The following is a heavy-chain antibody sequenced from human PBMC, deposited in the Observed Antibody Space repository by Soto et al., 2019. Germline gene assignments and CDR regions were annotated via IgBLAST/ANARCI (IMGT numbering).Heavy chain of an antibody. D-gene: IGHD3-10*01. CDR3: ARGLWASYGSGLPTDYYYYYMDV. Sequence: ASVKVSCKASGYTFTSYYMHWVRQAPGQGLEWMGIINPSGGSTSYAQKFQGRVTMTRDTSTSTVYMELSSLRSEDTAVYYCARGLWASYGSGLPTDYYYYYMDVWGKGTKVTVSS. CDR1: GYTFTSYY. J-gene: IGHJ6*03. CDR2: INPSGGST. V-gene: IGHV1-46*03.